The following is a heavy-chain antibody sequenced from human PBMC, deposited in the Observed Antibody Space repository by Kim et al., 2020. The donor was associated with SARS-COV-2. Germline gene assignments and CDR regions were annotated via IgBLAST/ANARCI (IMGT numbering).Heavy chain of an antibody. CDR1: GASITSGSYY. Sequence: SETLSLTCTVSGASITSGSYYWTWIRQPAGKGLEWIGRISTSGSTNYNPSLKSRLTISLDTSKNQFSLKVNSVTAADTATYYCARAAAVSFDCWGQGTLVTVSS. V-gene: IGHV4-61*02. J-gene: IGHJ4*02. CDR2: ISTSGST. D-gene: IGHD6-13*01. CDR3: ARAAAVSFDC.